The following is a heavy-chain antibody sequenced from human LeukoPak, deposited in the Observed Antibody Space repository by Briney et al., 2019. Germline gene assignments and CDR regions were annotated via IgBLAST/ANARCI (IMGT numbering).Heavy chain of an antibody. CDR3: ARDRGYYDSSGYITLGAFDI. CDR1: GFTVSSNY. D-gene: IGHD3-22*01. J-gene: IGHJ3*02. V-gene: IGHV3-53*01. Sequence: GGSLRLSCAASGFTVSSNYMSWVRQAPGKGLEWVSVIYSGGSTYYADSVKGRFTISRDNSKNTLYLQMNSLRAEDAAMYYCARDRGYYDSSGYITLGAFDIWGQGTMVTVSS. CDR2: IYSGGST.